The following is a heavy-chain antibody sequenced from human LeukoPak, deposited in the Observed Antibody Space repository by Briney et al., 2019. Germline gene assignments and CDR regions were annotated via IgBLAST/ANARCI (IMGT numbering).Heavy chain of an antibody. J-gene: IGHJ4*02. V-gene: IGHV3-20*04. D-gene: IGHD5-18*01. CDR3: ASLDTAMAIDY. CDR2: INWNGGST. Sequence: GSLRLSCAASGFTFDDYGMSWVRQAPGKGLEWVSGINWNGGSTGYADSVEGRFTISRDNAKNSLYLQMNSLRAEDTALYYCASLDTAMAIDYWGQGTLVTVSS. CDR1: GFTFDDYG.